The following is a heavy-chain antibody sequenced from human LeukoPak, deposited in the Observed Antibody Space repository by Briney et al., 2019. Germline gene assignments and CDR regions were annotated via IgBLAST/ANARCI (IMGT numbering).Heavy chain of an antibody. J-gene: IGHJ5*02. V-gene: IGHV1-69*04. Sequence: ASVKVSCKASGGTFSSYAISWVRQAPGQGLEWMGRIIPILGIANYAQKFQGRVTITADKSTSTAYMELSSLRSEDTAVYYCARGVVPAASHRFDPWGQGTLVTVSP. D-gene: IGHD2-2*01. CDR3: ARGVVPAASHRFDP. CDR2: IIPILGIA. CDR1: GGTFSSYA.